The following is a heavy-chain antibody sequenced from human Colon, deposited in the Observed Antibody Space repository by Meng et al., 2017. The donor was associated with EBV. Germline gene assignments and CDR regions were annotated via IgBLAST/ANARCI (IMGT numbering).Heavy chain of an antibody. D-gene: IGHD6-19*01. Sequence: QGELVQSGSELKKPGSSLNVSCKASGYTFHRYPMNWVRQAPGQGLEWMGWISTNTGNPTYAQGFTGRFVFSVDTSVSTAYLQISSLKAEDTAVYYCGTLKYTSGFYGPAYWGQGALVTVSS. CDR1: GYTFHRYP. CDR3: GTLKYTSGFYGPAY. V-gene: IGHV7-4-1*02. CDR2: ISTNTGNP. J-gene: IGHJ4*02.